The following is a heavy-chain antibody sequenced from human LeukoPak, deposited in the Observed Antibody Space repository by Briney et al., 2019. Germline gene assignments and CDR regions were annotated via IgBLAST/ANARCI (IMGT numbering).Heavy chain of an antibody. CDR1: GFTFSRNG. V-gene: IGHV3-30*18. J-gene: IGHJ4*02. CDR2: ISYDGSKE. D-gene: IGHD6-19*01. Sequence: GGSLRLSCAAPGFTFSRNGMHWVRQAPGKGLGWVAVISYDGSKEYYADSVKGRFTISRDNSRNTLYVQMNSLRAEDAAVYYCAKEYSSGWYYFDNWGQGTLVTVSS. CDR3: AKEYSSGWYYFDN.